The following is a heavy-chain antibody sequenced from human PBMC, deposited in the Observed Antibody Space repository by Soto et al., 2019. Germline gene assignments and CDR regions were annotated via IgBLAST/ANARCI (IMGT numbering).Heavy chain of an antibody. J-gene: IGHJ4*02. CDR1: GYTFTGYY. CDR2: INPNSGGT. CDR3: ARGESYSSGSYYFDY. Sequence: ASVKVSCKASGYTFTGYYMHWVRQAPGQGLEWMGWINPNSGGTNYAQKFQGRATMTRDTSISTAYMELSRLGSDDTAVYYCARGESYSSGSYYFDYWGQGTLVTVSS. V-gene: IGHV1-2*02. D-gene: IGHD6-19*01.